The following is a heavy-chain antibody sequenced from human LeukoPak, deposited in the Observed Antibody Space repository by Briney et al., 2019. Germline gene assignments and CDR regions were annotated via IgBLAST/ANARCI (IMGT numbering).Heavy chain of an antibody. V-gene: IGHV4-61*02. J-gene: IGHJ5*02. CDR1: GGSISSGSYY. CDR2: IYTSGST. Sequence: SETLSLTCTVSGGSISSGSYYWSWIRQPAGKGLEWIGRIYTSGSTNYNPSLKSRVTISVDTSKNQFSLKLSSVTAADTAVYYCARGLYDYVWGSYRHNWFDPWGQGTLVTVSS. D-gene: IGHD3-16*02. CDR3: ARGLYDYVWGSYRHNWFDP.